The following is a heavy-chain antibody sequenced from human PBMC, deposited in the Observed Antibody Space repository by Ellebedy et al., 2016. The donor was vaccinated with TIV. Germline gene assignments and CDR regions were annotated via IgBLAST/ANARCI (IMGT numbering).Heavy chain of an antibody. CDR3: ARTVVAANNWFDP. J-gene: IGHJ5*02. CDR1: GGSISSYF. CDR2: ISYSGGT. D-gene: IGHD2-15*01. Sequence: MPSETLSLTCTVSGGSISSYFWTWIRQPPGKGLEWIGYISYSGGTNYNPSLSSRRTISVDPSKNQFSLKLSSVTAADTAVYYCARTVVAANNWFDPWGQGTLVTVSS. V-gene: IGHV4-59*12.